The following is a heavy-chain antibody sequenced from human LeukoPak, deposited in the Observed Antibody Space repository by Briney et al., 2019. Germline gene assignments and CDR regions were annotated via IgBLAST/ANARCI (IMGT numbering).Heavy chain of an antibody. Sequence: PGGSLRLSCAASGFTVSSNYMSWVRQAPGKGLEWVSVIYSSGSTYYADSVKGRFTISRDNSKNTLYLQMNSLRAEDTAVYYCARGLRYCTNGVCDEGYYFDYWGQGTLVTVSS. CDR3: ARGLRYCTNGVCDEGYYFDY. V-gene: IGHV3-53*01. D-gene: IGHD2-8*01. CDR1: GFTVSSNY. J-gene: IGHJ4*02. CDR2: IYSSGST.